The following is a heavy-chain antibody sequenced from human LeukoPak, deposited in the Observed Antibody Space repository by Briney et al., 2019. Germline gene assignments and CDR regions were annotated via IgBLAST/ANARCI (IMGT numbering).Heavy chain of an antibody. V-gene: IGHV5-51*01. CDR3: ARGRVGASYNWFDP. CDR2: IYPGDSDT. D-gene: IGHD1-26*01. J-gene: IGHJ5*02. Sequence: GESLKISCKASGYSFTNYWIAWVRQMPGKGLEWMGIIYPGDSDTRYGPSFQGQVTISADKSISTAYLQWSSLTASDTAMYYCARGRVGASYNWFDPWGQGTLVTVSS. CDR1: GYSFTNYW.